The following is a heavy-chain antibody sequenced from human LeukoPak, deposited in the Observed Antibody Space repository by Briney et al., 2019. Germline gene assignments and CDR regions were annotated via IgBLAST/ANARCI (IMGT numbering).Heavy chain of an antibody. V-gene: IGHV1-18*01. D-gene: IGHD3-9*01. CDR2: ISAYNGNT. J-gene: IGHJ4*02. Sequence: ASVKVSCKASGYTFTGFYIHWVRQAPGQGLEWMGWISAYNGNTNYAQKLQGRVTMTTDTSTSTAYMELRSLRSDDTAVYYCARGQPAVYDILTGYSTFDYWGQGTLVTVSS. CDR1: GYTFTGFY. CDR3: ARGQPAVYDILTGYSTFDY.